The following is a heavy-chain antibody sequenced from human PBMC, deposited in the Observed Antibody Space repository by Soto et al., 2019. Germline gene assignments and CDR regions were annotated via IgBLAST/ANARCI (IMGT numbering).Heavy chain of an antibody. CDR2: INPNSGGT. V-gene: IGHV1-2*02. J-gene: IGHJ6*01. Sequence: GASVKVSCKASGYPLTGFYMHWVRQAPGQGVEWMGWINPNSGGTNYAQKLQGRVTMTSDTSISTAYMELSRLRSDDTAVYYCAASVVGFLGWLLPESDYCYYGIDVWGQGTTVTV. D-gene: IGHD3-3*01. CDR1: GYPLTGFY. CDR3: AASVVGFLGWLLPESDYCYYGIDV.